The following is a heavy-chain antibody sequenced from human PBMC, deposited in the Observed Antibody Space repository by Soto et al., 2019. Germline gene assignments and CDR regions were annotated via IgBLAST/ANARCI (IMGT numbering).Heavy chain of an antibody. CDR1: GFTFSNAW. Sequence: EVQLVESGGGLVKPGGSLRLSCAASGFTFSNAWMSWVRQAPGKGLEWVGRIKSKTDGGTTDYAAPVKGRFTISRDDSKNPAYLQMNSLKTEDTAVYYCTTERPLPPYCSGGSYPWEDYWGQGTLVTVSS. V-gene: IGHV3-15*01. CDR2: IKSKTDGGTT. D-gene: IGHD2-15*01. CDR3: TTERPLPPYCSGGSYPWEDY. J-gene: IGHJ4*02.